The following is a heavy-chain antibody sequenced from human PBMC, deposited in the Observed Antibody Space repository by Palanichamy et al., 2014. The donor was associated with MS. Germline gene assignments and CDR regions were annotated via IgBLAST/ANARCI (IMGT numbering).Heavy chain of an antibody. J-gene: IGHJ4*02. CDR3: AGQSKEKGSNWFLPLDY. CDR2: IYYSGST. CDR1: GGSISNSNYY. Sequence: QLQLQDRGPGLVKPSETLSLTCTVSGGSISNSNYYWGWIRQPPGKGLEWIGTIYYSGSTYYNPSLKSRVTISVDTSKNQFSLKLTSVTAGDKAVYYCAGQSKEKGSNWFLPLDYWGQGTLVTVSS. D-gene: IGHD3-22*01. V-gene: IGHV4-39*01.